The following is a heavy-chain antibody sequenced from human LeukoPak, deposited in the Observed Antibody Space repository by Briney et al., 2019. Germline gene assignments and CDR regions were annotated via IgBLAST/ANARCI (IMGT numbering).Heavy chain of an antibody. CDR2: INTNTGNP. CDR3: ARDQAPYYYGSGSYIGENAFDI. J-gene: IGHJ3*02. V-gene: IGHV7-4-1*02. Sequence: ASAKVSCKASGYTFTSYAMNWVRQAPGQGLEWMGWINTNTGNPTYAQGFTGRFVFSLDTSVSTAYLQISSLKAEDTAVYYCARDQAPYYYGSGSYIGENAFDIWGQGTMVTVSS. CDR1: GYTFTSYA. D-gene: IGHD3-10*01.